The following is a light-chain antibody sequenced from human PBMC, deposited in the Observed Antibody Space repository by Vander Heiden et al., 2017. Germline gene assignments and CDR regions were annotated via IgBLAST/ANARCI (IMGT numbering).Light chain of an antibody. Sequence: EIVLTQSPATLSLSPGERATLSCRASQSVSSYLAWYQQKPGQAPRLLIYDASNRATGIPARFSGSWSGKDFTLTISSREPEDSAVYYCQQRSKWPPITFGGGTKVEIK. CDR2: DAS. V-gene: IGKV3-11*01. CDR1: QSVSSY. J-gene: IGKJ4*01. CDR3: QQRSKWPPIT.